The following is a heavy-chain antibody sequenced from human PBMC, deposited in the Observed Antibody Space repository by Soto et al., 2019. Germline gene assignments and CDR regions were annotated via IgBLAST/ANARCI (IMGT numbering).Heavy chain of an antibody. CDR2: IDPSDSYT. J-gene: IGHJ6*02. V-gene: IGHV5-10-1*01. Sequence: GECLKISCKASGYIFPSNWIGWVRQMPGKGLEWMGRIDPSDSYTNYSPSFQGHVTISADKSISTAYLQWSSLKASDTAMYYCARRRGMDVWGQGTTVTVSS. CDR1: GYIFPSNW. CDR3: ARRRGMDV.